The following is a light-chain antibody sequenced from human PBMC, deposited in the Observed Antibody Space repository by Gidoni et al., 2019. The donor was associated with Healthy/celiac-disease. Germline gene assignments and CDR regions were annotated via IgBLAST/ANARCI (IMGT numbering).Light chain of an antibody. CDR1: QSISSY. CDR2: AAS. Sequence: IQLTQSPSSLSVSVGDRVTITCRESQSISSYLNWYQQKPGKAPKLLIYAASSLQSGVPSRFSGSGSGTDFTLTISSLQPEDFATYYCQQSYSTPCTFGQGTKLEIK. V-gene: IGKV1-39*01. J-gene: IGKJ2*02. CDR3: QQSYSTPCT.